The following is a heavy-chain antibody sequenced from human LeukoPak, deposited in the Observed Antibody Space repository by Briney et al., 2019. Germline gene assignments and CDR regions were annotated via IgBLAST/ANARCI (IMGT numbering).Heavy chain of an antibody. V-gene: IGHV3-11*01. J-gene: IGHJ3*02. D-gene: IGHD3-10*01. CDR1: GGTCSDYG. CDR2: ISSSGSTI. CDR3: ARDGDYGSGSYSDAFDI. Sequence: PEGSRRRSCAASGGTCSDYGVSWIRQDPGKGLEWVSYISSSGSTIYYADSVKGRFTISRDNAKNSLYLQMNSLRAEDTAVYYCARDGDYGSGSYSDAFDIWGQGTMVTVSS.